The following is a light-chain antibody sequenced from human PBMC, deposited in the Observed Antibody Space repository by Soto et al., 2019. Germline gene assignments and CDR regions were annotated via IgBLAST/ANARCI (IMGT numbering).Light chain of an antibody. CDR3: QQTYSIPLT. CDR2: AAY. V-gene: IGKV1-39*01. J-gene: IGKJ4*01. Sequence: DIQMTQPPSSLSASVGDRVTITCRTSQTINNYLNWYQQKPGRAPKLLIYAAYNLQSGVPSRFSGSGSGTDFTLAISALQPDDFATYFCQQTYSIPLTFGGGTKVDIK. CDR1: QTINNY.